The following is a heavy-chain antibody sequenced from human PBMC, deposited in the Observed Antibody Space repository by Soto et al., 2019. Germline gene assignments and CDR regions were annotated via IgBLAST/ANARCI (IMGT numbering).Heavy chain of an antibody. CDR2: ISAYNGNT. V-gene: IGHV1-18*03. J-gene: IGHJ4*02. CDR1: GYTFTSYG. Sequence: QVQLVQSGAEVKKPGASVKVSCKASGYTFTSYGISWVRQAPGQGLEWMGWISAYNGNTKYAQKFQARVTMTGVTFASTAHMVARSLRCEDLAVYFCARDPLTFDYLGQGTLVTFSS. D-gene: IGHD7-27*01. CDR3: ARDPLTFDY.